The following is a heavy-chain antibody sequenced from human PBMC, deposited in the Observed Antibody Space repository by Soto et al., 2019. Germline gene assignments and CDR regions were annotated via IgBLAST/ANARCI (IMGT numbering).Heavy chain of an antibody. D-gene: IGHD3-22*01. V-gene: IGHV3-23*01. CDR2: VSDTGLST. Sequence: PWGSLRLSCAASGFTFRSYALSWVRQAPGKGLEWVSTVSDTGLSTYYAGSVTGRFTISRDNSRNTLYLQMNGLRAEDTAVYYCAKSFYDSSGFDSWGLGTLVTVSS. CDR3: AKSFYDSSGFDS. CDR1: GFTFRSYA. J-gene: IGHJ5*01.